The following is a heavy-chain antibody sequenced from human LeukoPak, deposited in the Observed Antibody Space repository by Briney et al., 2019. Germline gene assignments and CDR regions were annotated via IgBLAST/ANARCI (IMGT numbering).Heavy chain of an antibody. Sequence: PSETLSLTCAVYGGSFSGYYWSWIRQPPGKGLEWIGEINHSGSTNYNPSLKSRVTISVDTSKNQFSLKLSSVTAADTAVYYCARGRSCKGSSTSCYPPTDYYYYMDVWGKGTTVTVSS. J-gene: IGHJ6*03. CDR3: ARGRSCKGSSTSCYPPTDYYYYMDV. D-gene: IGHD2-2*01. CDR2: INHSGST. V-gene: IGHV4-34*01. CDR1: GGSFSGYY.